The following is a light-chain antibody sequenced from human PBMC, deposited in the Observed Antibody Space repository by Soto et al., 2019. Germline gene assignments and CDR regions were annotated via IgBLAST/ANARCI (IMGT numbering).Light chain of an antibody. CDR2: GAS. J-gene: IGKJ3*01. Sequence: EIVMTQSPVTLSVSPGERVTLSCRASQNIITNLAWYQQKPGQAPRLLIYGASTRATGLPARFSGSGSGTEFTLTISSLQSEDFAVYYCQQYGRSPFTFGPGTKVDIK. CDR1: QNIITN. V-gene: IGKV3-15*01. CDR3: QQYGRSPFT.